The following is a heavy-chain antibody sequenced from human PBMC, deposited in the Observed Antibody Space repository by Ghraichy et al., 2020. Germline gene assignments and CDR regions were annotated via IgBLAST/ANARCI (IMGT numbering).Heavy chain of an antibody. J-gene: IGHJ6*01. D-gene: IGHD1-14*01. CDR3: VRGGVTGYHYYYGIDV. CDR2: IYPTSGRT. V-gene: IGHV4-4*07. Sequence: SETLSLTCTVSGGSINNYYWNWIRQPAGKGLEWLGRIYPTSGRTNYNPSLQSRVTMSADTSKNQVFLKLSSVTAADTAVYYCVRGGVTGYHYYYGIDVWGQGTRVTVS. CDR1: GGSINNYY.